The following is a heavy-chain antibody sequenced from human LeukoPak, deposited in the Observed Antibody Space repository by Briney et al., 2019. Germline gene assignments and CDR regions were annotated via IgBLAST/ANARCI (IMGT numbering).Heavy chain of an antibody. Sequence: SETLSLTCTVSGYSISSGYYWGWIRQPPGKGLEWIGSIYHSGSTNYNPSLKSRVTISVDTSKNQFSLKLSSVTAADTAVYYCARSGGYDYGFDYWGQGTLVTVSS. J-gene: IGHJ4*02. D-gene: IGHD5-12*01. CDR2: IYHSGST. CDR3: ARSGGYDYGFDY. CDR1: GYSISSGYY. V-gene: IGHV4-38-2*02.